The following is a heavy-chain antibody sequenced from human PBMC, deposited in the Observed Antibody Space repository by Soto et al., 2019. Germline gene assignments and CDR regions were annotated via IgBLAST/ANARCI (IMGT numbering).Heavy chain of an antibody. J-gene: IGHJ4*02. Sequence: HEHLVQSGAEVKRPGASLKVSCKASGYSFTGYYIHWVRQAPGQGLEWMGWINPDSGATNYAQNFQGRVTLTSDTSISTASMHLTSLTSDDTAVYYCARGDYGTGGYPFPYFDYWGQGTVVIVSS. CDR3: ARGDYGTGGYPFPYFDY. CDR2: INPDSGAT. V-gene: IGHV1-2*02. CDR1: GYSFTGYY. D-gene: IGHD2-8*02.